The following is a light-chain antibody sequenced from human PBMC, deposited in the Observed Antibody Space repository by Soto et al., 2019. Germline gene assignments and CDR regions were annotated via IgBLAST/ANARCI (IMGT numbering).Light chain of an antibody. CDR2: STT. V-gene: IGLV7-43*01. J-gene: IGLJ2*01. CDR3: QIYYGAALV. CDR1: AGAVISDYY. Sequence: QAVVTQEPSLTVSPGGTVTLTCASSAGAVISDYYPNWFQQKPGHPPRALIYSTTKKYSWTPARFSGSLLGGKAALTLSGVQPEDEADYYCQIYYGAALVFGGGTKLTVL.